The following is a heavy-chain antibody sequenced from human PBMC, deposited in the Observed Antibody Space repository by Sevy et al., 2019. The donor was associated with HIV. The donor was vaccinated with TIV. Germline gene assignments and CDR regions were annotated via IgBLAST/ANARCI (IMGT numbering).Heavy chain of an antibody. CDR2: IRQDGNEI. V-gene: IGHV3-7*01. J-gene: IGHJ4*02. CDR3: ARRYFDV. CDR1: GFTFHTYW. Sequence: GGSLRLSCAASGFTFHTYWMQWVRQAPGKGLEWVANIRQDGNEIYYADSVKGRFTISRDNAMQSLYLEMNNLRVEDSGIYYCARRYFDVSGQGTMVTVSS.